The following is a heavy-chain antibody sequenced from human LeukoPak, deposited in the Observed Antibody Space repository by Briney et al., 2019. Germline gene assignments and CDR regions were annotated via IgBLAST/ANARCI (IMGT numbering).Heavy chain of an antibody. D-gene: IGHD6-19*01. J-gene: IGHJ4*02. Sequence: GESLKISCEGFGYSFTNYWIGWVRQMPGKGLEWMGIMYPGNSDTRYSPSFQGRVTMSADKSISTAYLQWNSLKASDTAMYYCARPTGQWQGEFDYWGQGILVTVSS. CDR1: GYSFTNYW. V-gene: IGHV5-51*01. CDR3: ARPTGQWQGEFDY. CDR2: MYPGNSDT.